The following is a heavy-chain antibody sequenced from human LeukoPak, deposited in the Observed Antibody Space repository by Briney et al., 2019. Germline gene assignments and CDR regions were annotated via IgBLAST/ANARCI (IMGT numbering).Heavy chain of an antibody. V-gene: IGHV4-31*03. J-gene: IGHJ4*02. D-gene: IGHD3-22*01. CDR2: IYYSRST. CDR1: GGSISSGGYY. Sequence: SETLSLTCTVSGGSISSGGYYWSWIRQHPGKGLEWIGYIYYSRSTYYNPSLKSRVTISVDTSKNQFSLKLSSVTAADTAVYYCARFSRGHYDSSGYYYEDYWGQGTLVTVSS. CDR3: ARFSRGHYDSSGYYYEDY.